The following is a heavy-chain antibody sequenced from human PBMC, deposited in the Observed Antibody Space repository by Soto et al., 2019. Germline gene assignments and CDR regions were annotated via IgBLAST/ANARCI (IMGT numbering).Heavy chain of an antibody. CDR2: IYYSGST. J-gene: IGHJ4*02. CDR1: GGSISSGDYY. Sequence: QVQLQESGPGLVKPSQTLSLTCTVSGGSISSGDYYWSWIRQPPGKGLEWIGYIYYSGSTYYNPSLKSRVTISVDTSKSQFSPKLSSVTAADTAVYSCARVPSSGGFDYWGQGTLVTVSS. CDR3: ARVPSSGGFDY. V-gene: IGHV4-30-4*01.